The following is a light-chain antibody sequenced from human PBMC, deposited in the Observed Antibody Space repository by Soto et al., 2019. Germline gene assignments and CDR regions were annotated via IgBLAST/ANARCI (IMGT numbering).Light chain of an antibody. V-gene: IGKV1-27*01. CDR1: QGISNY. J-gene: IGKJ4*01. CDR3: QKYNSAPLT. Sequence: DIQMTQSPSSLSASVGDRVTITCRARQGISNYLAWYQQKPGTVPKLLIYAASNLQSGVPSRFSGSGSGTDFTLTISSLQPEDVATYYCQKYNSAPLTFGGGTKVEIK. CDR2: AAS.